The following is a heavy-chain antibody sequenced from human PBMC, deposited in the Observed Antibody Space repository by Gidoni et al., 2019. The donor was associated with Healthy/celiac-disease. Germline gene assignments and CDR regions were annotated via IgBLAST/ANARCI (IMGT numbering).Heavy chain of an antibody. V-gene: IGHV3-21*01. J-gene: IGHJ4*02. CDR2: ISSSSSYI. Sequence: EVQLVASGGGLVKPGGSLRLSCAASGFTFSSYSMNWVRQAPGKGLGWVSSISSSSSYIYYADSVKGRFTISRDNAKNSLYLQMNSLRAEDTAVYYCQRGGYYYDSSGYPPSDYWGQGTLVTVSS. CDR1: GFTFSSYS. D-gene: IGHD3-22*01. CDR3: QRGGYYYDSSGYPPSDY.